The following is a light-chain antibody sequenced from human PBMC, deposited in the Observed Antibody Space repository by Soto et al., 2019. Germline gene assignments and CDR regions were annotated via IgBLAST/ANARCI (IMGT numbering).Light chain of an antibody. CDR1: QSVTNNY. CDR3: QQYGSSPLT. Sequence: EVVLTQSPGTLSLSPWERATLSCRASQSVTNNYLAWYQQRPGLAPRLLIYGASTRTAGIPDRFTGSGSGTDFTLTISRLEPEDFAVYYCQQYGSSPLTFGGGTKVDIK. CDR2: GAS. V-gene: IGKV3-20*01. J-gene: IGKJ4*01.